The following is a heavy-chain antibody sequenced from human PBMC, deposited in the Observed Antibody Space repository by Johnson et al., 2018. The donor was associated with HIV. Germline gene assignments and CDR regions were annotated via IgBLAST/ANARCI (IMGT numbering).Heavy chain of an antibody. CDR3: ASGGGYEADDAFDI. CDR2: IKQDGSEK. V-gene: IGHV3-7*01. CDR1: GFTFSSYW. J-gene: IGHJ3*02. D-gene: IGHD1-26*01. Sequence: VQVVESGGGLVQPGGSLRLSCAASGFTFSSYWMSWVRQAPGKGLEWVANIKQDGSEKYYVDSVKGRFTISRDNAKNSLYLQMNSLRAEDTAVYYCASGGGYEADDAFDIWGQGTMVTVSS.